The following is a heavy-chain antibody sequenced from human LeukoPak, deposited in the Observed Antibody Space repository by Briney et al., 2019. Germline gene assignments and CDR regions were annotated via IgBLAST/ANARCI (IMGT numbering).Heavy chain of an antibody. CDR2: IYYSGST. Sequence: SETLSLTCTVSGGSISSYYWSWIRQPPGKGLEWIGYIYYSGSTNYNPSLKSRVTISVDRSKNQFSLKLSSVTAVDTAVYYCARGYYYDSSGYYYFDYWGQGTLVTVSS. CDR1: GGSISSYY. D-gene: IGHD3-22*01. CDR3: ARGYYYDSSGYYYFDY. J-gene: IGHJ4*02. V-gene: IGHV4-59*12.